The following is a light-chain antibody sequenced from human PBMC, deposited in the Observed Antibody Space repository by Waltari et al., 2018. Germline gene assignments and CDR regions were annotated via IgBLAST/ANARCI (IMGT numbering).Light chain of an antibody. J-gene: IGLJ1*01. V-gene: IGLV1-47*01. CDR1: SSNIGSNH. Sequence: QSVVTQPPSASGTPGQRVTIFCSGSSSNIGSNHVSWYRQFPGAAPKLLIHRDDQRPSGVADQFSGSKSGTSASLAIGGLRSEDEADYYCATWDDSLSGGVFGTGTKVTVV. CDR3: ATWDDSLSGGV. CDR2: RDD.